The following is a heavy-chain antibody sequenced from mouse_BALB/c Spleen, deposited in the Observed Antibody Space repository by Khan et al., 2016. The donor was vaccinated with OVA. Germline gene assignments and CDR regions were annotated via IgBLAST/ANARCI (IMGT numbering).Heavy chain of an antibody. V-gene: IGHV2-6-1*01. CDR1: GFSLTNYG. D-gene: IGHD2-10*01. CDR2: IWSDGST. Sequence: VTLEESGPGLVAPSQSLSITCTISGFSLTNYGVHWVRQPPGKGLEWLVVIWSDGSTTYNSALKSRLSISKDNSKSQVFLKINSLQTDDTAMYFCARQPYYHYNIMDYWGQGTSVTVSS. J-gene: IGHJ4*01. CDR3: ARQPYYHYNIMDY.